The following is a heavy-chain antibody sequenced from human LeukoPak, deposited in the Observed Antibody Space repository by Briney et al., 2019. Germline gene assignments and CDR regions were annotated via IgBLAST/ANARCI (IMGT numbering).Heavy chain of an antibody. Sequence: GGSLRLSCAASEFTFSSYEMNWVRQAPGKGLEWVSYISSSGSTIYYADSVKGRFTISRDNAKNSLDLQMNSLRAEDTALYYCARDLRVVITGSFDSWGQGTLVTVSS. J-gene: IGHJ4*02. D-gene: IGHD3-22*01. V-gene: IGHV3-48*03. CDR3: ARDLRVVITGSFDS. CDR1: EFTFSSYE. CDR2: ISSSGSTI.